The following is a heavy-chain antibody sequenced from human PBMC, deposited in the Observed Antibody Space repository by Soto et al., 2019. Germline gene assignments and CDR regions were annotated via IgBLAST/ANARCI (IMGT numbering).Heavy chain of an antibody. V-gene: IGHV4-34*01. CDR3: ARVHSGGLEGGLDY. D-gene: IGHD6-19*01. CDR1: GGSFSGYY. Sequence: SETLSLTCAVYGGSFSGYYWSWIRQPPGKGLEWIGEINHSGSTNYNPSLKSRVTISVDTSKNQFSLKLSSVTAADTAVYYCARVHSGGLEGGLDYWGQGTLVTVSS. CDR2: INHSGST. J-gene: IGHJ4*02.